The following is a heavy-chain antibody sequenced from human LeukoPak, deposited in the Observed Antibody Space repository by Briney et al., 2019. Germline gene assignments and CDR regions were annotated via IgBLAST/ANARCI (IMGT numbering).Heavy chain of an antibody. D-gene: IGHD6-6*01. Sequence: PSETLSLTCTVSGGSISGYYWTWIRQPPGKGLEWIGYIYSSGSTNYNPSLKSRATISVDTSKNQFSLRLSSVTAADTAVYYCARHRYTSSSSYFDFWGQGTLVTVSS. CDR2: IYSSGST. CDR1: GGSISGYY. J-gene: IGHJ4*02. CDR3: ARHRYTSSSSYFDF. V-gene: IGHV4-59*08.